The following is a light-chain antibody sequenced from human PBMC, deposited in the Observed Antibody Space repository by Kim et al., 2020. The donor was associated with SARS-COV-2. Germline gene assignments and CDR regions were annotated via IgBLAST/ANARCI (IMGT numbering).Light chain of an antibody. Sequence: QPVLTQSPSASASLGASVKLTCTLSSGHSSYAIAWHQQQPEKGPRYLMKLNSDGSHSKWDGIPDRFSGSSSGAERYLTISSLQSEDEADYYCQTWGTGWVFGGGTQLTVL. CDR1: SGHSSYA. CDR2: LNSDGSH. J-gene: IGLJ3*02. CDR3: QTWGTGWV. V-gene: IGLV4-69*01.